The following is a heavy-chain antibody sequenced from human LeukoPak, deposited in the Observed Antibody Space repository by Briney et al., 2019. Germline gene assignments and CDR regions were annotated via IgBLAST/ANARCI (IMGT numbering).Heavy chain of an antibody. D-gene: IGHD2-15*01. V-gene: IGHV3-7*03. CDR1: GFTFSSYW. CDR2: IKQDGSEK. J-gene: IGHJ4*02. Sequence: PGGSLRLSCAVSGFTFSSYWMSWVRQAPGKGLEWVANIKQDGSEKYYVDSVKGRFTISRDNAKNSLYLQMNSLRAEDTAVYYCAREMVAEGGFDYWGQGTLVTVSS. CDR3: AREMVAEGGFDY.